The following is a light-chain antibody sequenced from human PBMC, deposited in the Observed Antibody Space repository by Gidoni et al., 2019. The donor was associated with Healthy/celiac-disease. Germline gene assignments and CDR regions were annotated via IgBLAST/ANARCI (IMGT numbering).Light chain of an antibody. CDR3: QQYNNWPPWT. J-gene: IGKJ1*01. Sequence: EIVMTQSPATLSVSPGARATLSFRASQSVRSNLAWYQQTPGQAPRLLIYGASTRATGIPARFSGSGSGTEFTLTISSLQSEDFAVYYCQQYNNWPPWTFGQGTKVEIK. CDR1: QSVRSN. CDR2: GAS. V-gene: IGKV3-15*01.